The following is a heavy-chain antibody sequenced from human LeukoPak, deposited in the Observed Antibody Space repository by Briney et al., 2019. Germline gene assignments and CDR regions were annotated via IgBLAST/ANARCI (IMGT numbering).Heavy chain of an antibody. CDR1: GFTFGDYA. CDR3: TRDLNGGDY. D-gene: IGHD1-1*01. V-gene: IGHV3-49*03. CDR2: IRSNTYGGTT. J-gene: IGHJ4*02. Sequence: GGSLRLSCTVSGFTFGDYAMSWFRQAPGKGLEWVGFIRSNTYGGTTEYAASVKGRFTISRDDSKSVAYLQMNSLKTEDTAVYYCTRDLNGGDYWGQGTLVTVSS.